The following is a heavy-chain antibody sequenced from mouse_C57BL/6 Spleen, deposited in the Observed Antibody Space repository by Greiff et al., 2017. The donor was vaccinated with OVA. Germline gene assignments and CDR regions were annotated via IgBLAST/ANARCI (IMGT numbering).Heavy chain of an antibody. J-gene: IGHJ1*03. Sequence: EVKLMESGGGLVKPGGSLKLSCAASGFTFSSYAMSWVRQTPEKRLEWVATISDGGSYTYYPDNVKGRFTISRDNAKNNLYLQMSHLKSEDTAMYYCARDPAYYSNYEGYFDVWGTGTTVTVSS. CDR2: ISDGGSYT. V-gene: IGHV5-4*01. D-gene: IGHD2-5*01. CDR3: ARDPAYYSNYEGYFDV. CDR1: GFTFSSYA.